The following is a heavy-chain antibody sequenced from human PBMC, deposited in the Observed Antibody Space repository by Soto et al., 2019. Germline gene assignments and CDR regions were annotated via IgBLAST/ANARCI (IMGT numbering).Heavy chain of an antibody. Sequence: PGGSLRLSCAALGFTFSSFAMRWVRQAPGKGLEWVSAISGSGGNTYYADSVKGRFTISRDNSKNTLYRQMNSLRAEDTAVYYCAKDEIVVAFAYGGQGTLVTVSS. J-gene: IGHJ4*02. CDR1: GFTFSSFA. CDR3: AKDEIVVAFAY. CDR2: ISGSGGNT. V-gene: IGHV3-23*01. D-gene: IGHD3-22*01.